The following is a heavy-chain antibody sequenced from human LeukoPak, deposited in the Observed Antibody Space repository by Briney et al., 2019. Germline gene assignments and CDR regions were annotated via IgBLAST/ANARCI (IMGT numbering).Heavy chain of an antibody. Sequence: GGSLRLSCAAAGFTFSDYYMSSSRQAPGKGLEWVSYIISSGSTIYYADSVKGRFTISRDNAKNSLYLQMNSLRAEDTAVYYCARDAGHIAVAGGYYYMDVWGKGTTVTVSS. CDR1: GFTFSDYY. CDR2: IISSGSTI. V-gene: IGHV3-11*04. CDR3: ARDAGHIAVAGGYYYMDV. D-gene: IGHD6-19*01. J-gene: IGHJ6*03.